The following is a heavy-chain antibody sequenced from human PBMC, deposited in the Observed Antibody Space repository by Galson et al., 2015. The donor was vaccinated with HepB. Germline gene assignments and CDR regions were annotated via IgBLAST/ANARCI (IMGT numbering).Heavy chain of an antibody. J-gene: IGHJ6*02. CDR3: ARSGYGELEGGDYYYYYAMDV. Sequence: SLRLSCAASGFTFSSYGMHWVRQAPGKGLEWVAVIYHDGRNKYYADSVKGRFTISRDNSKNTVSLQMNNLRAEDTAVYYCARSGYGELEGGDYYYYYAMDVWGQWTTVTVSS. V-gene: IGHV3-33*01. CDR1: GFTFSSYG. CDR2: IYHDGRNK. D-gene: IGHD4-17*01.